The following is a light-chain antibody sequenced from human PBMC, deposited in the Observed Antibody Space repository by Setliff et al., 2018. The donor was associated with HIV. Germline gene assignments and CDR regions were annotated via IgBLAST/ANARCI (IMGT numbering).Light chain of an antibody. CDR2: EVT. V-gene: IGLV2-23*02. J-gene: IGLJ1*01. CDR1: SSDVGNYNL. CDR3: CSYASYSTYV. Sequence: LTQPASVSGSPGQSITISCTGTSSDVGNYNLVSWYQQHPGKAPKIMIYEVTKRPSGVSDRFSGSKSGNTASLTISWLQADDEADYYCCSYASYSTYVFGSGTKVTVL.